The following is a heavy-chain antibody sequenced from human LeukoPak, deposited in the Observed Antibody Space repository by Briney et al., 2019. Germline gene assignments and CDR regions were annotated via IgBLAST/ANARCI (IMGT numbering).Heavy chain of an antibody. CDR2: IHTSGST. CDR1: GGSISSYY. Sequence: SETLSLTGTVSGGSISSYYWSWIRQSAGQGLEWIGRIHTSGSTNYNPSLKSRVTMSVDTSKNQFSLKVSSVTAADTGVYYCARAPEFSSGWLLDCWGQGSLVTVSS. CDR3: ARAPEFSSGWLLDC. V-gene: IGHV4-4*07. J-gene: IGHJ4*02. D-gene: IGHD6-19*01.